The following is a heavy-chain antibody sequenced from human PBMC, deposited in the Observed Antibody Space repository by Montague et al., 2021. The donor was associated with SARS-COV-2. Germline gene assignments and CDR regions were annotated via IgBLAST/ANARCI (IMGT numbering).Heavy chain of an antibody. CDR2: INHSGST. CDR1: GGSFSGYY. D-gene: IGHD6-13*01. V-gene: IGHV4-34*01. CDR3: SRARYSSSWYGWKGMDV. J-gene: IGHJ6*02. Sequence: SETLSLTCAVYGGSFSGYYWSWICQPPGKGLEWIGEINHSGSTNYNPSLKSRVTISVDTSKNQFSLKLSSVTAADTAVYYCSRARYSSSWYGWKGMDVWGQGTTVTVSS.